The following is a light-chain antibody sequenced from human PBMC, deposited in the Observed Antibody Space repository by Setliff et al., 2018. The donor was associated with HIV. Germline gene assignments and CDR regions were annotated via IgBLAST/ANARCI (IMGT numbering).Light chain of an antibody. V-gene: IGLV2-14*01. J-gene: IGLJ1*01. CDR3: SSYTSISALDV. Sequence: QSALTQPASVSGSPGQSITISCTGTRSDVGGYDYVSWYQQHPDKAPKLMIYDVSYRPSGVSDRFSGSKSGNTASLTISGLQAEDEVDYYCSSYTSISALDVFGTGTKVTVL. CDR1: RSDVGGYDY. CDR2: DVS.